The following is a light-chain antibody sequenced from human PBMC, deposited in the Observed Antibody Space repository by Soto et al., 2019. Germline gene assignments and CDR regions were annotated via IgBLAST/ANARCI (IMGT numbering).Light chain of an antibody. J-gene: IGLJ2*01. CDR2: DNN. Sequence: QSALTQPPSVSAAPGQEVTISCSGSSSNLGNNYVSWYQQLPGTAPKLLIYDNNRRPSGTPDRFSGSKSGTSAALAITGLQTGDEADYYCGTWDTRLGVVVFGGGTKVTVL. V-gene: IGLV1-51*01. CDR3: GTWDTRLGVVV. CDR1: SSNLGNNY.